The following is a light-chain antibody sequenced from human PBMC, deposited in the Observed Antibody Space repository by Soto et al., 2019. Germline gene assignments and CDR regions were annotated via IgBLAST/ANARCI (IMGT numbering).Light chain of an antibody. Sequence: DIQMTQSPSSVSASVGDRVTITCRASQVITNWLAWYQQKPGKAPKLLIDAASSLQSGVPSRFSGSGSGTDFTLTISSLQPEDFATYYCQQAHSFPYTYGRGTRLEIK. J-gene: IGKJ2*01. CDR1: QVITNW. CDR3: QQAHSFPYT. V-gene: IGKV1-12*01. CDR2: AAS.